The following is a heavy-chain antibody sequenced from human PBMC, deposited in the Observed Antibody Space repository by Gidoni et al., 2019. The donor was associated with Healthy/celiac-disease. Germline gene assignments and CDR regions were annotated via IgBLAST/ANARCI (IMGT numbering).Heavy chain of an antibody. CDR3: ARAVGVSGYYFDY. V-gene: IGHV4-61*02. CDR2: LYTSGST. CDR1: GGSTSSGSYY. Sequence: QVQLQESGSGLVKPSQTLSLTRTVSGGSTSSGSYYWSWIRQPAGKGLEWIGRLYTSGSTNYNPSLKSRVTISVDTSKNQFSLKLSSVTAADTAVYYCARAVGVSGYYFDYWGQGTLVTVSS. D-gene: IGHD3-10*01. J-gene: IGHJ4*02.